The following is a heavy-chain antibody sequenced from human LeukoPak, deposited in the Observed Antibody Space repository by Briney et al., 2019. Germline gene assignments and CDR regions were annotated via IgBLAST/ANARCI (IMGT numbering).Heavy chain of an antibody. CDR1: GGTFSNYA. J-gene: IGHJ4*02. CDR2: IIPILGIA. V-gene: IGHV1-69*04. D-gene: IGHD6-19*01. CDR3: ARSVDSSGGSFDY. Sequence: SVKVSCKASGGTFSNYAISWVRQAPGQGLEWMGRIIPILGIANYAQKFQGRVTITADKSTSTAYMELSSLRSEDTAVYYCARSVDSSGGSFDYWGQGTLVTVSS.